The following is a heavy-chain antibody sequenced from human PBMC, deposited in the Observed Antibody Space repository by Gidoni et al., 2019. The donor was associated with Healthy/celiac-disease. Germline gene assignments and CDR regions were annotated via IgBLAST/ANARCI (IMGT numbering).Heavy chain of an antibody. Sequence: EVQLVESGGGLVTPGGSLRLSCAASGFTFSSYSMYWVRQAPGKGLEWVSSISSSSSYIYYADSVKGRFTISRDNAKNSLYLQMNSLRAEDTAVYYCARETEPRNYDSSGYYYPFDYWGQGTLVTVSS. V-gene: IGHV3-21*01. D-gene: IGHD3-22*01. CDR2: ISSSSSYI. CDR3: ARETEPRNYDSSGYYYPFDY. CDR1: GFTFSSYS. J-gene: IGHJ4*02.